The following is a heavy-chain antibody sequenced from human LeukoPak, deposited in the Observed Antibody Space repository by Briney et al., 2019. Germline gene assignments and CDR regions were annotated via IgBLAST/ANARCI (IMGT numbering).Heavy chain of an antibody. J-gene: IGHJ4*02. V-gene: IGHV4-39*07. D-gene: IGHD6-13*01. CDR1: GGSISSSSYY. CDR2: IYYSGST. Sequence: PSETLSLTCTVSGGSISSSSYYWGWIRQPPGKGLEWIGSIYYSGSTYYNPSLKSRVTISVDTSKNQFSLKLSSVTAADTAVYYCARDTYSSSWFDYWGQGTLVTVSS. CDR3: ARDTYSSSWFDY.